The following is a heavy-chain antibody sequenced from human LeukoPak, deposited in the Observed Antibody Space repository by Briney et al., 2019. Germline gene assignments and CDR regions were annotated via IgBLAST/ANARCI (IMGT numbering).Heavy chain of an antibody. CDR3: ATERSEYFYDSGYDAFDI. D-gene: IGHD3-10*01. V-gene: IGHV3-15*01. J-gene: IGHJ3*02. CDR1: GFAFSDAW. CDR2: IQSKTDGGST. Sequence: PGGSLRLSCAASGFAFSDAWMSWVRQTPGKGLEWVGRIQSKTDGGSTDYAAAVKGRFTVSRNDSKSTLYPQMNSLKTDDTAVYYCATERSEYFYDSGYDAFDIWGQGTVVTVSS.